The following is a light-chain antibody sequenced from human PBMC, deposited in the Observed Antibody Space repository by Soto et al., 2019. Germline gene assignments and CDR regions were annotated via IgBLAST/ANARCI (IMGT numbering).Light chain of an antibody. CDR3: QSYDSSLSGVV. Sequence: QAVVTQPPSVSGAPGQRVTISCTGSSSNIGAGYDVHWYQQLPGTAPKLLIYANSNRPSGVPDRFSGSKSGTSASLAITGLQAEDEADYYCQSYDSSLSGVVFGGGTQLTVL. CDR1: SSNIGAGYD. V-gene: IGLV1-40*01. J-gene: IGLJ2*01. CDR2: ANS.